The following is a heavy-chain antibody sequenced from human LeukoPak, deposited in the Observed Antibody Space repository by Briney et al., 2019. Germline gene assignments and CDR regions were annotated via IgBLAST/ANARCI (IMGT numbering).Heavy chain of an antibody. CDR1: RYTFTGYH. Sequence: ASVKVSCKASRYTFTGYHIHWVRQAPGQGLEWMGWINPNSGVTNYAQKFQGRVTMTRDTSISTAYMELSRLTSDDTAVYYCASRDGPQGAFDYWGQGTLVTVSS. J-gene: IGHJ4*02. D-gene: IGHD5-24*01. V-gene: IGHV1-2*02. CDR3: ASRDGPQGAFDY. CDR2: INPNSGVT.